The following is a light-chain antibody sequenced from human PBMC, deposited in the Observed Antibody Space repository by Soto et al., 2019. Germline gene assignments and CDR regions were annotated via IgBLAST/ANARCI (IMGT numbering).Light chain of an antibody. CDR1: QSVSGDY. Sequence: TNSAVAVSFPPKGRATLSCSASQSVSGDYLAWYQQKPGQAPRLLIYSASLKPAGIPDRFSGSGSATDFTLTISSLEPEDIPVYSGDQYGSSGRFAQGTKLDIK. V-gene: IGKV3-20*01. J-gene: IGKJ1*01. CDR2: SAS. CDR3: DQYGSSGR.